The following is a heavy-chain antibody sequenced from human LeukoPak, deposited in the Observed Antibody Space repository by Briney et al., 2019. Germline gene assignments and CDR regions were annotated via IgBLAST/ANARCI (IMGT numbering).Heavy chain of an antibody. J-gene: IGHJ4*02. V-gene: IGHV1-46*01. Sequence: ASVKVSCKASGYTFTSYYMHWVRQAPGQGLEWMGIINPSGGSTSYAQKFQSRVTRTRDMTTSTVYMELSSLRSEDTAVYYCARVNPLENLSGYDPYFDYWGQGTLVTVSS. CDR3: ARVNPLENLSGYDPYFDY. CDR1: GYTFTSYY. D-gene: IGHD5-12*01. CDR2: INPSGGST.